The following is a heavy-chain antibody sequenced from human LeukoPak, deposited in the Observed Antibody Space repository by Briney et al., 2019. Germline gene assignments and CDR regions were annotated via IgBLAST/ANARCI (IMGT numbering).Heavy chain of an antibody. CDR2: IIPIFGTA. CDR3: ARDSYYYDSSGYYPPNY. J-gene: IGHJ4*02. D-gene: IGHD3-22*01. CDR1: GGTFSSYA. Sequence: SVKVSCKASGGTFSSYAISWVRQAPGQGLEWMGGIIPIFGTANYAQKFQGRVTITADKSTSTAYMGLRSLRSDDTAVYYCARDSYYYDSSGYYPPNYWGQGTLVTVSS. V-gene: IGHV1-69*06.